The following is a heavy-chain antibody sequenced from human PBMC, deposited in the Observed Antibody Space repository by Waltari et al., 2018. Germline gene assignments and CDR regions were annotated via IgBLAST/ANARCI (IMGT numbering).Heavy chain of an antibody. CDR1: GGSISGAYY. CDR3: ARHRGVHTGYPGLDP. CDR2: VSSGGNT. Sequence: QLQLQESGPGLVKPSETLSLICTVSGGSISGAYYWDWIRQSPGTGREWIGDVSSGGNTNYNPSLKSRVTISTDTSKNQFSLRLSSVTAADTAVYYCARHRGVHTGYPGLDPWGQGTLVTVSS. J-gene: IGHJ5*02. V-gene: IGHV4-39*01. D-gene: IGHD3-10*01.